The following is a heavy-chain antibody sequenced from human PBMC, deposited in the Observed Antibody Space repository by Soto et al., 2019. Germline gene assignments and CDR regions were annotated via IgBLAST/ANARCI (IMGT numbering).Heavy chain of an antibody. V-gene: IGHV4-34*01. CDR2: INHSGSN. D-gene: IGHD5-12*01. CDR3: ARGGYSGYAR. CDR1: GGSFSGYY. Sequence: QVQLQQWGAGLLKPSETLSLTCAVYGGSFSGYYWSWIRQPPGKGLEWIGEINHSGSNNYNPSLKSRVNQTIDPSQNPFHLKLSSVTAADPAVYYCARGGYSGYARWGQGTLVTVSS. J-gene: IGHJ4*02.